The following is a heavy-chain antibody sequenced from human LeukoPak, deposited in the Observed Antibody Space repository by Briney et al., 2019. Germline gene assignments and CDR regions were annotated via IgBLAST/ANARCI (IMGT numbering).Heavy chain of an antibody. Sequence: ASVKVSCKASGYIFTNYAVNWVRQAPGQGLEWMGWINTNTGNPTYAQGFTGRFVFSLDTSVSTAYLQITSLKAEDAAVYYCARDGGSTIYPFGNWGQGTLVTVSS. V-gene: IGHV7-4-1*02. CDR1: GYIFTNYA. J-gene: IGHJ4*02. D-gene: IGHD1-26*01. CDR2: INTNTGNP. CDR3: ARDGGSTIYPFGN.